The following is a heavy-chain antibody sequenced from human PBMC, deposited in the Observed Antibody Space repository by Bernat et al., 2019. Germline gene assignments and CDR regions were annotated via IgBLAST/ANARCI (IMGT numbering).Heavy chain of an antibody. CDR2: IDPSDSYT. D-gene: IGHD2-2*01. CDR3: ARRFVCTSCHRGGMDV. CDR1: GYSFTSYW. J-gene: IGHJ6*02. Sequence: EVQLVQSGAEVKKPGESLRISCKGSGYSFTSYWISWVRQMPGKGLEWMGRIDPSDSYTNYSRSFQGHVTISADKSISTAYLQWSSLKASDTAMYYCARRFVCTSCHRGGMDVWGQGTTVTVSS. V-gene: IGHV5-10-1*03.